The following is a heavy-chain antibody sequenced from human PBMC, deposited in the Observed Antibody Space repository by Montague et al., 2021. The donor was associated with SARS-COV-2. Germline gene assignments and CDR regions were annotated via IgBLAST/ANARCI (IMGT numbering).Heavy chain of an antibody. J-gene: IGHJ4*02. D-gene: IGHD3-10*01. CDR3: AKLLWFRGGFDY. Sequence: SETLSLTCTVSVGSISSSRYYWGWIRQPPVKGLEWIGSIYYSGSTYYNPSLKSRVTISVDTSKNQFSPKLSSVTAADTAVYYCAKLLWFRGGFDYWGQGTLVTVSS. CDR2: IYYSGST. CDR1: VGSISSSRYY. V-gene: IGHV4-39*07.